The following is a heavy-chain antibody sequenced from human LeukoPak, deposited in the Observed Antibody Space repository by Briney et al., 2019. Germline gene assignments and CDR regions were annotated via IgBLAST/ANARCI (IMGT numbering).Heavy chain of an antibody. V-gene: IGHV4-38-2*02. Sequence: SETLSLTCTVSGYSISSGYYWGWIRQPPGKGLEWIGSIYHSGSTYYNPSLKSRVTVSVDKSKNQFSLKLSSVTAADTAVYYCARDVLKYGFDYWGQGTPLTVSS. J-gene: IGHJ4*02. CDR2: IYHSGST. CDR3: ARDVLKYGFDY. CDR1: GYSISSGYY. D-gene: IGHD4-17*01.